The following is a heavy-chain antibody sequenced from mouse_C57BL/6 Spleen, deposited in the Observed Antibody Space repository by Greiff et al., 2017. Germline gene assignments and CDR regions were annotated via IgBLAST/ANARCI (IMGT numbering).Heavy chain of an antibody. V-gene: IGHV1-80*01. D-gene: IGHD2-4*01. J-gene: IGHJ2*01. CDR2: IYPGDGDT. CDR3: AEGNDYRYFDY. Sequence: VQLQQSGAELVKPGASVKISCKASGYAFSSYWMNWVKQRPGKGLEWIGQIYPGDGDTNYNGKFKGKATLTADKSSSTAYMQLSSLTSEDSAVYFCAEGNDYRYFDYWGQGTTLTVSS. CDR1: GYAFSSYW.